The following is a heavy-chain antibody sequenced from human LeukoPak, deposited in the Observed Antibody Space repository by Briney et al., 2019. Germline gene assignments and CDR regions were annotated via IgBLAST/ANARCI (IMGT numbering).Heavy chain of an antibody. CDR1: GFTFSSYS. CDR3: ARVKPRSSSWPY. D-gene: IGHD6-13*01. CDR2: ISYDGSNK. V-gene: IGHV3-30*03. J-gene: IGHJ4*02. Sequence: SGGSLRLSCAASGFTFSSYSMNWVRQAPGKGLEWVAVISYDGSNKYYADSVKGRFTISRDNSKNTLYLQMNSLRAEDTAVYYCARVKPRSSSWPYWGQGTLVTVSS.